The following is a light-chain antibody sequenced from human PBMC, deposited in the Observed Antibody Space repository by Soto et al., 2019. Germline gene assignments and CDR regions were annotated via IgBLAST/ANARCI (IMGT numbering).Light chain of an antibody. Sequence: EIELTQSPATLSLSPGETATLSCRASQNVDKFLAGYQQRPGQPPRLLIFDSSNRATGVPVRFSGSGSGTVFTLTIGSLEPEDSAVYYCQQRSDWPPITFGQGTRLE. CDR2: DSS. J-gene: IGKJ5*01. CDR1: QNVDKF. CDR3: QQRSDWPPIT. V-gene: IGKV3-11*01.